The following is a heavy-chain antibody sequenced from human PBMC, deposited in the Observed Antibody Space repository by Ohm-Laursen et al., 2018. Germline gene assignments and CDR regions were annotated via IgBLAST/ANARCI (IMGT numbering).Heavy chain of an antibody. J-gene: IGHJ6*02. CDR2: INTSGGST. CDR3: ARVWYYYGSGSTTDYGMDV. Sequence: ASVKVSCKTSGYTFTSYYMHWVRQAPGQGLEWMGIINTSGGSTSYAQKFQGRVTMTRDTSTSTVYMELSSLRSEDTAVYYCARVWYYYGSGSTTDYGMDVWGQGTTVTVSS. CDR1: GYTFTSYY. D-gene: IGHD3-10*01. V-gene: IGHV1-46*01.